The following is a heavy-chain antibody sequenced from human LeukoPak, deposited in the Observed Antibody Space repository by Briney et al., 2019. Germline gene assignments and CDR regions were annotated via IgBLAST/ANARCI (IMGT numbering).Heavy chain of an antibody. CDR2: IYYSGST. Sequence: SETLSLTCTVSGGSISSYYWSRIRQPPGKGLEWIGYIYYSGSTNYNPSLKSRVTISVDTSKNQFSLKLSSVTAADTAVYYCARLPRHYYYYYMDVWGKGTTVTVSS. V-gene: IGHV4-59*08. CDR1: GGSISSYY. CDR3: ARLPRHYYYYYMDV. J-gene: IGHJ6*03.